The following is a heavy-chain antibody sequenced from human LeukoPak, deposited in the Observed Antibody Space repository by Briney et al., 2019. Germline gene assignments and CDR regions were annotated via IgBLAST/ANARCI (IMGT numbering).Heavy chain of an antibody. CDR2: IYTSGST. J-gene: IGHJ4*02. Sequence: SETLSLTCTVSGGSISGYYWNWIRQPAGRALEWIGRIYTSGSTNYNPSLKSRVTMSVDTSKNRFSLKLSSVTAADTALYYCARSLDYGSSYYFDYWGQGTLVTVSS. CDR3: ARSLDYGSSYYFDY. D-gene: IGHD6-6*01. V-gene: IGHV4-4*07. CDR1: GGSISGYY.